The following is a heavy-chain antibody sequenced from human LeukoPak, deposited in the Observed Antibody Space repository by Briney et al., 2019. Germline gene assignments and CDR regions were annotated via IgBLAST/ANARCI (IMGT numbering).Heavy chain of an antibody. CDR3: ARHKWTGLTGYKTIHVNFDY. J-gene: IGHJ4*02. Sequence: SETLSLTCAVYGGSFSGYYWSWIRQPPGKGLEWIGEINHSGSTNYNPSLKSRVTISVDTSKNQFSLKLSSVTAADTAVYYCARHKWTGLTGYKTIHVNFDYWGQGTLVTVSS. CDR1: GGSFSGYY. D-gene: IGHD3-9*01. V-gene: IGHV4-34*01. CDR2: INHSGST.